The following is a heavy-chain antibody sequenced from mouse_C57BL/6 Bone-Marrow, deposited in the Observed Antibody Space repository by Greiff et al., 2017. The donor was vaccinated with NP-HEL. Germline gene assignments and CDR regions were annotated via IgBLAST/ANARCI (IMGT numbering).Heavy chain of an antibody. J-gene: IGHJ1*03. Sequence: QVQLQQSGAELVRPGTSVKVSCKASGYAFTNYLIEWVKQRPGQGLEWIGVINPGSGGTNYNEQFKGKATLTADKSSSTAYMQLSSLTSEDSAVYFCARYYYGSSYGWYFDVWGTGTTVTVSS. CDR2: INPGSGGT. V-gene: IGHV1-54*01. CDR3: ARYYYGSSYGWYFDV. CDR1: GYAFTNYL. D-gene: IGHD1-1*01.